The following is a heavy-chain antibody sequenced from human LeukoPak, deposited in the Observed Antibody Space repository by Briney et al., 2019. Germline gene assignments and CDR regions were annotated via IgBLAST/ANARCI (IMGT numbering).Heavy chain of an antibody. J-gene: IGHJ4*02. CDR1: GYSFTSYW. Sequence: GESLKISCKGSGYSFTSYWIGWVRQMPGKGLEWMGIIYPGDSDTRYSPSFQGQVTISADKSISTAYLQWSSLKASDTAMYYCARHVVKSRQLYYFDYWGQGTLVTVSS. V-gene: IGHV5-51*01. D-gene: IGHD2-2*01. CDR3: ARHVVKSRQLYYFDY. CDR2: IYPGDSDT.